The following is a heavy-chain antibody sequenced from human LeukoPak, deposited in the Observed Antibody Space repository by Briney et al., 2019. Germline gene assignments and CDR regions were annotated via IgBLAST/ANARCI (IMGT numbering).Heavy chain of an antibody. J-gene: IGHJ4*02. CDR3: VRFSDY. Sequence: HGESLKISCKGAGYSSPNYWIGWVRQLPGKGLEWRGIITPGDSDTTVSPSFQGQVTISADKTISTASHPWGSQKATDTAMYYCVRFSDYWGQGTLVTVSS. CDR2: ITPGDSDT. V-gene: IGHV5-51*01. CDR1: GYSSPNYW.